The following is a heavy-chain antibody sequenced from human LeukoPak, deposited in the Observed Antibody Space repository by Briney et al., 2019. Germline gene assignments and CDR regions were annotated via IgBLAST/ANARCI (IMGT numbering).Heavy chain of an antibody. CDR2: IYPGDSDT. J-gene: IGHJ5*02. Sequence: GEPLMISSTCAGSSFTSYWSGCVRPLAGKVLEWSGIIYPGDSDTRYSPSFQGQVTISADKSISTAYLQWSSLKASDTAMYYCARHKEKQLENWFDPWGQGTLVTVSS. CDR1: GSSFTSYW. V-gene: IGHV5-51*01. D-gene: IGHD6-13*01. CDR3: ARHKEKQLENWFDP.